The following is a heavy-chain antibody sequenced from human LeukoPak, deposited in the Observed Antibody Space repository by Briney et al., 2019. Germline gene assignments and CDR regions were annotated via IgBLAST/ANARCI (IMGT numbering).Heavy chain of an antibody. CDR3: AREAARSYYFDY. J-gene: IGHJ4*02. Sequence: PGGSLRLSCAASGFTFSSYAMHWVRQAPGKGLEWVAVISYDGSNKYYADSVKGRLTISRDNSKNTLYLQMNSLRAEDTAVYYCAREAARSYYFDYWGQGTLVTVSS. V-gene: IGHV3-30-3*01. CDR2: ISYDGSNK. CDR1: GFTFSSYA. D-gene: IGHD6-6*01.